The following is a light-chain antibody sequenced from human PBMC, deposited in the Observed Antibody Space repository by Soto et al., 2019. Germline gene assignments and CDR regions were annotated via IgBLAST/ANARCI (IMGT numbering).Light chain of an antibody. CDR1: SSNIGNNY. CDR3: GTWDSSLSALYV. CDR2: DNN. J-gene: IGLJ1*01. V-gene: IGLV1-51*01. Sequence: QSLLTRPLSVSAAPGQKVTISCSGSSSNIGNNYVSWYQQLPGTAPKLLIYDNNKRPSGIPDRFSGSKSGTSATLGITGLQTGDEADYYCGTWDSSLSALYVFGTGTKVTVL.